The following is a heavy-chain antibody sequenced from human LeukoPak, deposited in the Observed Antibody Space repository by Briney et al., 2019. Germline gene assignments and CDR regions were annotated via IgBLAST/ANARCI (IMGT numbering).Heavy chain of an antibody. V-gene: IGHV3-11*01. CDR2: ISSSGSTI. J-gene: IGHJ4*02. CDR1: GFTFSDYY. CDR3: AGYHWNSGVVY. D-gene: IGHD1-7*01. Sequence: GGSLRLSRAASGFTFSDYYMSWIRQAPGKGLEWVSYISSSGSTIYYADSVKGRFTISRDNAKNSLYLQMNSLRAEDTAVYYCAGYHWNSGVVYWGQGTLVTVSS.